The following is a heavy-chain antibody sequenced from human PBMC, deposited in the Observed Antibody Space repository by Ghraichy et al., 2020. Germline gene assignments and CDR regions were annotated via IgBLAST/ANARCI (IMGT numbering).Heavy chain of an antibody. CDR3: ARDLGDGYNSPY. CDR1: GFTFSSYS. D-gene: IGHD5-24*01. J-gene: IGHJ4*02. CDR2: ISSSSSYI. V-gene: IGHV3-21*01. Sequence: GGSLRLSCAASGFTFSSYSMNWVRQAPGKGLEWVSSISSSSSYIYYADSVKGRFTISRDNAKNSLYLQMNSLRAEDTAVYYCARDLGDGYNSPYWGQGTLVTVSS.